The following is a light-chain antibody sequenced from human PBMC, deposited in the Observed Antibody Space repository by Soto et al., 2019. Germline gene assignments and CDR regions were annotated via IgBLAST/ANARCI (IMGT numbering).Light chain of an antibody. Sequence: SVLAQYQGTLSLSPVEGANHSCGASQSVSSSYLAWYQQKPGQAPRLLIYDASNRATGIPARFSGSGSGTDFTLTITSLQPEDCTVYYSQHRSNWPLTCGDGTMVDIK. CDR1: QSVSSSY. CDR3: QHRSNWPLT. V-gene: IGKV3-11*01. CDR2: DAS. J-gene: IGKJ4*01.